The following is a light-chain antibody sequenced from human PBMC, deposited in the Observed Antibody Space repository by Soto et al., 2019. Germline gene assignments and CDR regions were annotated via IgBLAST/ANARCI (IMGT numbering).Light chain of an antibody. CDR1: ENIRNY. CDR3: QKRGNWPH. Sequence: EIVLTQSPATVTVSPGERATLSSRASENIRNYLAWYQQXPGQAPRLLIYEASSRATGVPARFIGSGSGTDFTLTISSLEPEDFAIYYCQKRGNWPHFGQGTRLEIK. J-gene: IGKJ5*01. V-gene: IGKV3-11*01. CDR2: EAS.